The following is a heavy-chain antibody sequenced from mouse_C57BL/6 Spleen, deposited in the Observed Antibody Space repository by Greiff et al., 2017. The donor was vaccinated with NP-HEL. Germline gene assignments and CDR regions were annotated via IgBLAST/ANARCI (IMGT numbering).Heavy chain of an antibody. CDR3: AREDVFAY. Sequence: VQLQQSGAELARPGASVKLSCKASGYTFTDYYINWVKQRPGQGLEWIARIYPGSGNTYYNEKFKGKATLTAEKSSSTAYMQLSSLTSEDSAVYFCAREDVFAYWGQGTLVTVSA. V-gene: IGHV1-76*01. CDR1: GYTFTDYY. J-gene: IGHJ3*01. CDR2: IYPGSGNT.